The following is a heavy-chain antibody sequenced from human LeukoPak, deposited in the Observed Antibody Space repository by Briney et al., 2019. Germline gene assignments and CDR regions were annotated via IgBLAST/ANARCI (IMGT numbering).Heavy chain of an antibody. J-gene: IGHJ4*02. CDR1: GGSISSSSYY. Sequence: SETLSLTCTVSGGSISSSSYYWGWIRQPPGKGLEWIGSIYYSGSTYYNPSLKSRVTISVDTSKNQFSLKLSSVTAADAAVYYCARDFVSGRGYFDYWGQGTLVTVSS. CDR3: ARDFVSGRGYFDY. D-gene: IGHD3-10*01. V-gene: IGHV4-39*07. CDR2: IYYSGST.